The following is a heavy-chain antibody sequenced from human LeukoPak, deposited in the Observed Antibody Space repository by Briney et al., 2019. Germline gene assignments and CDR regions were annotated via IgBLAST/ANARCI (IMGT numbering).Heavy chain of an antibody. CDR3: AQIYTYGSSQFDY. Sequence: GGSLRLSCAASGFAFSNYEMNWVRQAPGKGLEWVSYISSSGSTIYYADSVKGRFTISRDNAKNSLYLQMNSLRAEDTAVYYCAQIYTYGSSQFDYWGQGTLVTVSS. V-gene: IGHV3-48*03. CDR1: GFAFSNYE. J-gene: IGHJ4*02. CDR2: ISSSGSTI. D-gene: IGHD5-18*01.